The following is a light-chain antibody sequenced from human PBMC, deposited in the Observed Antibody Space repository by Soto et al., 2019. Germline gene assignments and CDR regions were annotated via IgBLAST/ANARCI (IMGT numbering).Light chain of an antibody. CDR1: QSVFQSFHRKNL. CDR3: HQYYRSPHP. CDR2: WAS. Sequence: IVMTQSPDSLAVSLGERATINCRSSQSVFQSFHRKNLIAWYQQKPGQPPKLLFYWASARESGVPDRFSVSESGTDFTLTINSLQAEDVAVYYCHQYYRSPHPFGGGTKLEIK. J-gene: IGKJ2*01. V-gene: IGKV4-1*01.